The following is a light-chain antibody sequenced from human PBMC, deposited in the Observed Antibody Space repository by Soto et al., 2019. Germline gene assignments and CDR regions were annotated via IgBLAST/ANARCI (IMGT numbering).Light chain of an antibody. CDR2: AAS. V-gene: IGKV1-9*01. J-gene: IGKJ4*01. CDR3: QNLWTYTLT. CDR1: QDVGRS. Sequence: DTQLTQSPSFLSASVGERVTITCRSSQDVGRSLGGYQQNPGKAPTLLISAASTLHSAVPSRFSGSGSGTDLTITIMSPQPAAFANYHCQNLWTYTLTFGGGTKVEI.